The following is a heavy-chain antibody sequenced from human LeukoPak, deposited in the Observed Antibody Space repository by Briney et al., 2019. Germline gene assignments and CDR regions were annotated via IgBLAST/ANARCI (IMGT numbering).Heavy chain of an antibody. V-gene: IGHV3-30*18. J-gene: IGHJ4*02. CDR2: ILHDGSNK. Sequence: GRSLILSCAASGFTFSRYGMHWVRQAPGKGLEWVAVILHDGSNKYYSDSVKGRFTISRDNSKNTLYLQMNSLRAEDTAVYYCAKDQYSAEGASDYWGQGTLVTVSS. CDR3: AKDQYSAEGASDY. CDR1: GFTFSRYG. D-gene: IGHD5-12*01.